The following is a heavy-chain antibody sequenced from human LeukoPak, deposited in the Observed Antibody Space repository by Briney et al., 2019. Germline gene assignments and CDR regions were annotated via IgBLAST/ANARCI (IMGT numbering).Heavy chain of an antibody. V-gene: IGHV4-61*08. J-gene: IGHJ4*02. D-gene: IGHD3-3*01. CDR3: ARHSGYYIDY. CDR2: IYYSGST. Sequence: SETLSLTCTVSVSGASISSSAYYWSWIRQPPGKGLEWIGYIYYSGSTNYNPSLKSRVTISVDTSKNQFFLILSSVTAADTAVYYCARHSGYYIDYWGQGTLVTVSS. CDR1: GASISSSAYY.